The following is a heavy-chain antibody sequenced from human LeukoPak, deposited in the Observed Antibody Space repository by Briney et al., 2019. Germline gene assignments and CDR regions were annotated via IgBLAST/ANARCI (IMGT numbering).Heavy chain of an antibody. CDR2: INWYGGST. CDR3: ARGYFEKRSPPQLPFDY. CDR1: GFTFDDYG. J-gene: IGHJ4*02. V-gene: IGHV3-20*04. D-gene: IGHD2/OR15-2a*01. Sequence: RPGGSLRLSCAASGFTFDDYGMSWVRQAPGKGVEWVSGINWYGGSTGYADSVKGRFTISRDNAKTSLYMKMNSLRAKDTALYYCARGYFEKRSPPQLPFDYWGQGTLVTVSS.